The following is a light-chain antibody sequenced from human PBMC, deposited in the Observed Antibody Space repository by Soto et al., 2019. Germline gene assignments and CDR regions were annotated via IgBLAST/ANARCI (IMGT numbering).Light chain of an antibody. CDR1: QSISSS. Sequence: DIQMTQSPSSLSASVGARVTITCRASQSISSSLNWYPQKPGKAPKLLIYAASSLQSGVPSRFSGSGSLTDFTLTISSLQPEDFATYYCQQSYSTPYTFGQGTKLEIK. J-gene: IGKJ2*01. V-gene: IGKV1-39*01. CDR2: AAS. CDR3: QQSYSTPYT.